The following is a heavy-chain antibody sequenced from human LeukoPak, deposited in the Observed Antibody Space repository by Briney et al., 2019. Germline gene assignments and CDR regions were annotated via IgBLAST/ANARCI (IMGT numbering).Heavy chain of an antibody. CDR2: IYYSGST. D-gene: IGHD3-22*01. Sequence: SETLSLTCTVSGGSISSSSYYWGWIRQPPGKGLEWIGSIYYSGSTYYNPSLKSRVTISVDTSKNQFSLKLSSVTAADTAVYYCARERADYYDSSGYYYSTAEWFDPWGQGTLVTVSS. V-gene: IGHV4-39*07. CDR3: ARERADYYDSSGYYYSTAEWFDP. CDR1: GGSISSSSYY. J-gene: IGHJ5*02.